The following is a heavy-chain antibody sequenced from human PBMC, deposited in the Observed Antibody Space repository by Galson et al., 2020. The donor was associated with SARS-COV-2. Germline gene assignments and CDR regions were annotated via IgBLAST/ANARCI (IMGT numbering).Heavy chain of an antibody. Sequence: SCAASGFTFSLYTMNWVRQAPGKGLEWVSSISSGSNYIYYGDSMRGRFTISRDDAKNTLYLQMNSLRAEDTAVFYCARSGDGYHFDYWGQGALASVSS. CDR3: ARSGDGYHFDY. CDR2: ISSGSNYI. J-gene: IGHJ4*02. CDR1: GFTFSLYT. V-gene: IGHV3-21*01. D-gene: IGHD2-21*02.